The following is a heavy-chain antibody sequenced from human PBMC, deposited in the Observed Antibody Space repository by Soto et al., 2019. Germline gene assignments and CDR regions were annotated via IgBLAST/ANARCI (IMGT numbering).Heavy chain of an antibody. D-gene: IGHD2-15*01. CDR3: AKDLSPRLAGPDY. CDR2: ISWNSGSI. CDR1: GFTFDDYA. V-gene: IGHV3-9*01. J-gene: IGHJ4*02. Sequence: PGGSLRLSCAASGFTFDDYAMHWVRQAPGKGLEWGSGISWNSGSIGYADSVKGRFTISRDNAKNSLYLQMNSLRAEDTALYYWAKDLSPRLAGPDYWGQGTLVTVSS.